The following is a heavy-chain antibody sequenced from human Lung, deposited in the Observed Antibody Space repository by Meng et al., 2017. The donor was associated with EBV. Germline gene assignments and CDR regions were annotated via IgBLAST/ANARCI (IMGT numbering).Heavy chain of an antibody. V-gene: IGHV4-30-4*08. D-gene: IGHD6-6*01. CDR3: AREYSSSSGLPGP. J-gene: IGHJ5*02. CDR2: IYDSGST. CDR1: GGSIRFGNYY. Sequence: VALQEAGPGLGKPSQTLSLTCTVSGGSIRFGNYYWSWIRQPPGKGLEWIGYIYDSGSTSYNPSLMSRVTISVDTSRNQFSLKLTSVTAADTAVYYCAREYSSSSGLPGPWGQGTLVTVSS.